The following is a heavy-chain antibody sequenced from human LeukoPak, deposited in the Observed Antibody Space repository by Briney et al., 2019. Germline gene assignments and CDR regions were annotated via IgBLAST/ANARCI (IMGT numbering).Heavy chain of an antibody. V-gene: IGHV4-34*01. CDR1: GGSFSGYY. CDR3: CERRRWPQFSYFDH. J-gene: IGHJ4*03. D-gene: IGHD5-24*01. CDR2: INHSGST. Sequence: SETLSLTCAVYGGSFSGYYWSWIRQPPGKGLEWIGEINHSGSTNYNPSLKSRVTISVDTSKNQFSLKLSSVTAAATAVYYFCERRRWPQFSYFDHWGQGTLGNVSS.